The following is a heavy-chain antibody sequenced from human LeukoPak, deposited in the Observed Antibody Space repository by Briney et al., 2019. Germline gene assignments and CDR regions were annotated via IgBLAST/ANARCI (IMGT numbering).Heavy chain of an antibody. D-gene: IGHD1-26*01. Sequence: SQTLSLTCAISGDSVSTNSATWTWLRQSPSRGLEWLGRTYYRSKWNNDYAVSMKSRITINPDTSKNQFSLQLNSVTPEDTAVYYCARLVGASRFDSWGQGTLVTVSS. V-gene: IGHV6-1*01. CDR3: ARLVGASRFDS. CDR1: GDSVSTNSAT. J-gene: IGHJ5*01. CDR2: TYYRSKWNN.